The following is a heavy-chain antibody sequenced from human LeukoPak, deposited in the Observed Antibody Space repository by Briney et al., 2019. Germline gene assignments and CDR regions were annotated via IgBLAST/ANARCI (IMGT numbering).Heavy chain of an antibody. J-gene: IGHJ4*02. Sequence: GGSLRLSCAASGFTFSSYAMHWVRQAPGKGLEYVSAISSNGGSTYYANSVKGRFTISRDNSKNTLYLQMGSLRAEDMAVYYCAREKAHNFDYWGQGTLVTVSS. CDR1: GFTFSSYA. D-gene: IGHD6-6*01. CDR3: AREKAHNFDY. CDR2: ISSNGGST. V-gene: IGHV3-64*01.